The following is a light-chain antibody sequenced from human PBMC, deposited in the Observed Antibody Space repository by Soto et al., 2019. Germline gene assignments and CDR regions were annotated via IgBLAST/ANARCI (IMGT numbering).Light chain of an antibody. CDR2: NAS. J-gene: IGKJ4*01. Sequence: DIVLTQSPATLSLSPGEGATLSCRASQNVSTYLAWYQQKPGQGPRLLIYNASNRATGIPARFSGRGSGTDFSLTTNSLEREDFAVYYCHQRRNLLTFGGGTKVDIK. CDR3: HQRRNLLT. V-gene: IGKV3-11*01. CDR1: QNVSTY.